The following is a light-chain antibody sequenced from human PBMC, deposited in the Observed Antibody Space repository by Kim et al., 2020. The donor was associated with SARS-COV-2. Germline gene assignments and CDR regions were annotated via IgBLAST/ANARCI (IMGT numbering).Light chain of an antibody. V-gene: IGLV3-1*01. CDR1: KLGDKY. CDR2: QDS. J-gene: IGLJ2*01. CDR3: QAWDSSTVV. Sequence: VSPGQTASITCSGDKLGDKYAFWYQQKPGQSPVLVIYQDSKRPSGIPERFSGSNSGNTATLTISGTQAMDEADYYCQAWDSSTVVFGGRTQLTVL.